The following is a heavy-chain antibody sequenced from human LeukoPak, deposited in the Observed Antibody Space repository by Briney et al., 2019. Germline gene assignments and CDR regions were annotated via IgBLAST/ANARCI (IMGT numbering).Heavy chain of an antibody. CDR3: ARQRGGNDAFDI. V-gene: IGHV3-66*04. CDR2: IYSGGST. CDR1: GFTVSSNY. Sequence: GGSLRLSCATSGFTVSSNYMTWVRQAPGKGLEWVSVIYSGGSTYYADSVKGRFTISRDNSKNMLYLQMNSLRAEDTAVYFCARQRGGNDAFDIWGQGTMVTVSS. J-gene: IGHJ3*02. D-gene: IGHD3-10*01.